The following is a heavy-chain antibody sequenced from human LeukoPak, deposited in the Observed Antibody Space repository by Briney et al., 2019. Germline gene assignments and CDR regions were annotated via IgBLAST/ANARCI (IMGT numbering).Heavy chain of an antibody. D-gene: IGHD3/OR15-3a*01. CDR3: ARRPIFGLLTNAFDI. V-gene: IGHV4-59*05. CDR1: GGSISSYY. Sequence: SETLSLTCTVSGGSISSYYWSWIRQPAGKGLEWIGSIYYSGSTYYNPSLKSRVTISVDTSKNQFSLKLSSVTAADTAVYYCARRPIFGLLTNAFDIWGQGTMVTVSS. CDR2: IYYSGST. J-gene: IGHJ3*02.